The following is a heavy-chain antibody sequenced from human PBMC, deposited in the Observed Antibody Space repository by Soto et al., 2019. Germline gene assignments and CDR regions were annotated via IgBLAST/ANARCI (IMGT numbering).Heavy chain of an antibody. CDR2: IWYGGSNK. V-gene: IGHV3-33*01. Sequence: LRLSFAASGFTFISYGIHWVRQAPGKGLEWVAVIWYGGSNKYYADSVKGRFTISRDNSKNTLYLQMNSLRAEDTAVYYCAREYYYGSGSYYSPVYYYYGMDVWGQGTTVTVSS. D-gene: IGHD3-10*01. J-gene: IGHJ6*02. CDR1: GFTFISYG. CDR3: AREYYYGSGSYYSPVYYYYGMDV.